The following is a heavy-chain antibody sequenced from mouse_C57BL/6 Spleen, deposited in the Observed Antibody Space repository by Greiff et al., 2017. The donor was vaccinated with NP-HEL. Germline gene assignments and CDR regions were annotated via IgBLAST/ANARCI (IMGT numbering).Heavy chain of an antibody. Sequence: VQLQQSGAELVRPGASVKLSCKASGYTFTDYYINWVKQRPGQGLEWIARIYPGSGNAYYNEKFKGKATLTAEKSSSTAYMHLASLTSEDSAVFSWERRTLGLAMDSGGKGTSVTVSS. J-gene: IGHJ4*01. D-gene: IGHD2-2*01. CDR3: ERRTLGLAMDS. CDR1: GYTFTDYY. V-gene: IGHV1-76*01. CDR2: IYPGSGNA.